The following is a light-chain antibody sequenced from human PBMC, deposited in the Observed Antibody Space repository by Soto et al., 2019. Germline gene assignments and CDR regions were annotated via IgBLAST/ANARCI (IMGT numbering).Light chain of an antibody. J-gene: IGLJ1*01. CDR1: SSDVGGYNY. Sequence: QSAMTQPASVSGSPGQSITISCTGTSSDVGGYNYVSWYQQHPGKAPKLMIHEVSNRPSGVSNRLSGSKSGNTASLAISWLQAEYEGDHYCSSYSTSSTLEVFGTGTKLTVL. CDR3: SSYSTSSTLEV. CDR2: EVS. V-gene: IGLV2-14*01.